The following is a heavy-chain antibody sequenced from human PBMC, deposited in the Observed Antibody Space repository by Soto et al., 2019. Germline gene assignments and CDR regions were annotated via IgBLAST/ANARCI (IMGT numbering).Heavy chain of an antibody. CDR2: IKQDGSEK. V-gene: IGHV3-7*03. D-gene: IGHD3-3*01. J-gene: IGHJ6*02. CDR3: AREPRFLEWLPHYGMDV. CDR1: GFTFSSYW. Sequence: PGGSLRLSCAASGFTFSSYWMSWVRQAPGKGLEWVANIKQDGSEKYYVDSVKGRFTISRGNAKNSLYLQMNSLRAEDTAVYYCAREPRFLEWLPHYGMDVWGQGTTVTVSS.